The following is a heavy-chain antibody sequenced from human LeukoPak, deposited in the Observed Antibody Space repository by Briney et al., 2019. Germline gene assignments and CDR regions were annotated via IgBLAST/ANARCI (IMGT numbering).Heavy chain of an antibody. V-gene: IGHV4-59*08. CDR3: ARVGPLHYDSSGYLSYYFDY. J-gene: IGHJ4*02. CDR2: IYYSGST. D-gene: IGHD3-22*01. Sequence: SETLSLTCTVSGGSISSYYWSWIRQPPGKGLEWIGYIYYSGSTNYNPSLKSRFTISVDTSKNQFSLKLSSVTAADTAVYYCARVGPLHYDSSGYLSYYFDYWGQGTLVTVSS. CDR1: GGSISSYY.